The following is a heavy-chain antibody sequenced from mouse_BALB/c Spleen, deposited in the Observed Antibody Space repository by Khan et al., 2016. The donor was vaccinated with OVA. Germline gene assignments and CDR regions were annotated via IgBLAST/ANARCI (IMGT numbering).Heavy chain of an antibody. J-gene: IGHJ3*01. CDR3: NVYDDYDGFAY. CDR1: GFNIKDYY. CDR2: IDPENGDT. D-gene: IGHD2-4*01. V-gene: IGHV14-4*02. Sequence: VQLKQSGAELVRSGASVKLSCTASGFNIKDYYMHWVKQRPEQGLEWIGWIDPENGDTEYAPKFQGKATMTADTSSNTAYLQLSSLTSEDTAVYYCNVYDDYDGFAYWGQGTLVTVAA.